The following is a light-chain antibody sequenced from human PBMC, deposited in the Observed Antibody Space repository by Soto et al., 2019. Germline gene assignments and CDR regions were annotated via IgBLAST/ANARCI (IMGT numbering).Light chain of an antibody. J-gene: IGLJ1*01. V-gene: IGLV2-14*04. CDR1: SSDVGGYNY. Sequence: SITISCTGTSSDVGGYNYVSWYQQHPGKAPKFMIYDVSNRPSGVSNRFSGSKSGNTASLTISGLQAEDEADYYCSSYTTSNTRQIVFGTGTKVTVL. CDR2: DVS. CDR3: SSYTTSNTRQIV.